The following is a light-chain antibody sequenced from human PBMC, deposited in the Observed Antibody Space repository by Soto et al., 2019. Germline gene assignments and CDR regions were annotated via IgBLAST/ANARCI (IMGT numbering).Light chain of an antibody. J-gene: IGLJ2*01. CDR3: SSYAADDTVI. Sequence: QSALTQPPSASGSPGQSVAISCTGTSSDVGGYDYVCWYQQHPGKAPKLMIYEVNNRPSGVPDRFSGPKSGNTAFLTVSGPQAEEEADYSCSSYAADDTVIFGGGTKLTVL. V-gene: IGLV2-8*01. CDR1: SSDVGGYDY. CDR2: EVN.